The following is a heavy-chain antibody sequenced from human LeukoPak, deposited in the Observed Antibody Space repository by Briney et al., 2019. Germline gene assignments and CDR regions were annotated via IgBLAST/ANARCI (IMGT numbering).Heavy chain of an antibody. Sequence: PGGSLRLSCAASGFTFSSYWMHWVRQAPGKGLVWVSRINPDGSTTSYADSVKGRFTISRDNAENTLYLQMNSLRAEDTAVYYCARVSVGAYAFDIWGQGTMVTVSS. D-gene: IGHD1-26*01. CDR3: ARVSVGAYAFDI. J-gene: IGHJ3*02. CDR1: GFTFSSYW. V-gene: IGHV3-74*01. CDR2: INPDGSTT.